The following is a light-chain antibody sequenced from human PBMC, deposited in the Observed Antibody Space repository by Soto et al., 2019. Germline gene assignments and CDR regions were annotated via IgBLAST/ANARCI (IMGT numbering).Light chain of an antibody. V-gene: IGKV3-11*01. Sequence: EIVLTQSPATLSLSPGERATLSCRASQSVSSYLAWYQQKPGQAPRLLIYDASDRATGIPARFSGSGSGTDFTLTISILEPEDFAFYYCQQRSSSELTFGGGTKVEIK. CDR1: QSVSSY. CDR3: QQRSSSELT. J-gene: IGKJ4*01. CDR2: DAS.